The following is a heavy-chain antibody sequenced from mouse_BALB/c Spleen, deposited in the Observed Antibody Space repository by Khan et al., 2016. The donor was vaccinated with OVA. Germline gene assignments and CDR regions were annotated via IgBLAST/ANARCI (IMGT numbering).Heavy chain of an antibody. J-gene: IGHJ2*01. CDR3: AREEALYHFDH. CDR1: GYIFTSYW. D-gene: IGHD3-2*02. CDR2: IYPGTHNT. Sequence: QVRLQQSGAELVRPGASVKLSCKTSGYIFTSYWIHWVKQRSGQGLEWIARIYPGTHNTYYNEKFKDKATLTADKSSSTAYMQLSSLKSEDSDVYVCAREEALYHFDHWGQGTTLTVSS. V-gene: IGHV1S132*01.